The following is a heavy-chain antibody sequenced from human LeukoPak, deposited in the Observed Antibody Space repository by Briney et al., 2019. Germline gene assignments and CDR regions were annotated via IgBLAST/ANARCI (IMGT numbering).Heavy chain of an antibody. J-gene: IGHJ4*02. CDR2: VIPILGIA. CDR3: ARDSYYGSGTYSY. Sequence: SVKVSCKVSGYTLTELSMHWVRQAPGRGREWVGRVIPILGIANYAQKFQGRLTITADKSTSTAYTELSSLRSEDTAVYYCARDSYYGSGTYSYWGQGTLVTVSS. D-gene: IGHD3-10*01. V-gene: IGHV1-69*04. CDR1: GYTLTELS.